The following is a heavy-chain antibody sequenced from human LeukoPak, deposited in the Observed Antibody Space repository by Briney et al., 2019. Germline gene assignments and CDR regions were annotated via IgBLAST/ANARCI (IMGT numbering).Heavy chain of an antibody. CDR2: IIPIFGTA. D-gene: IGHD6-13*01. J-gene: IGHJ3*02. Sequence: GASVKVSCKASGGTFSSYAISWVRQAPGQGLEWMGGIIPIFGTANYAQKFQGRVTITRNTSISTAYMELSSLRSEDTAVYYCARTNPPVTGYSSSWYVENAFDIWGQGTMVTVSS. CDR1: GGTFSSYA. V-gene: IGHV1-69*05. CDR3: ARTNPPVTGYSSSWYVENAFDI.